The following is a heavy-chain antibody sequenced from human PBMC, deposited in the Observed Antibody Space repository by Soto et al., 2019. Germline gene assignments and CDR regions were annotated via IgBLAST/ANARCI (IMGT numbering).Heavy chain of an antibody. J-gene: IGHJ5*02. Sequence: HPXGSLRLSCAASGFTFSSYGMHWVRQAPGKGLEWVAVIWYDGSNKYYADSVKGRFTISRDNSKNTLYLQMNSLRAEDTAVYYCARENQLHNWFDHWGQGTLVTVSS. D-gene: IGHD1-1*01. CDR1: GFTFSSYG. CDR3: ARENQLHNWFDH. V-gene: IGHV3-33*01. CDR2: IWYDGSNK.